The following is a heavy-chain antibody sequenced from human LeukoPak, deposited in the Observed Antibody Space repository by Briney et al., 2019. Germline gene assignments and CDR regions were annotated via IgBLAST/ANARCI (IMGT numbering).Heavy chain of an antibody. D-gene: IGHD1-26*01. Sequence: GGSLRLSCAASGFTFSSYAMSWVRQAPGKGLEWVSAISGSGGSTYYADSVKGRFTISRDNSKNTLYLQMNSLRAEDAAVYYCAKASGGSYSYYFDYWGQGTLVTVSS. V-gene: IGHV3-23*01. CDR2: ISGSGGST. CDR1: GFTFSSYA. CDR3: AKASGGSYSYYFDY. J-gene: IGHJ4*02.